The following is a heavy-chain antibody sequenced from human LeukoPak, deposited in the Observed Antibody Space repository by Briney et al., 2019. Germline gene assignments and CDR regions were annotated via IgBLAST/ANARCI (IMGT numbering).Heavy chain of an antibody. Sequence: PGGSLRLSCAASGFTFSGYGMHWVRQAPGKGLEWVAFIRYDGSNKYYADSVKGRFTISRDNSKNTLYLQMNSLRAEDTAVYYCAKGRYYYDSSGYYYNYWGQGTLVTVSS. V-gene: IGHV3-30*02. D-gene: IGHD3-22*01. CDR1: GFTFSGYG. CDR3: AKGRYYYDSSGYYYNY. J-gene: IGHJ4*02. CDR2: IRYDGSNK.